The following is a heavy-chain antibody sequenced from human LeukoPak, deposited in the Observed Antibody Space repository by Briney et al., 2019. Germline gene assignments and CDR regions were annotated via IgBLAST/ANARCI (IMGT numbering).Heavy chain of an antibody. V-gene: IGHV1-2*02. D-gene: IGHD6-19*01. Sequence: ASVKVSCKPSGYTLTDYYMHWVRQAPGQGLEWMGWISPNSGDTNYAQKFQGRVTMTGDTSISTAYMELSRLRSDDTAVYYCARNFGSGWYIDYWGPGTLVTVSS. CDR2: ISPNSGDT. CDR3: ARNFGSGWYIDY. CDR1: GYTLTDYY. J-gene: IGHJ4*02.